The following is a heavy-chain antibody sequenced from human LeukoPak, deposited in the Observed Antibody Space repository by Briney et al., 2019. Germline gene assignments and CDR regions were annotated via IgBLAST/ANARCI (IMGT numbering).Heavy chain of an antibody. Sequence: ASVKVSCKASGYPFNNYDINWVRQATGQGLEWMGWMNPHSGKTGYAQNFQGRVTMTRDTSISTAYMELSRLRSDDTAVYYCARALYSSSSGGVYYFDYWGQGTLVTVSS. D-gene: IGHD6-6*01. CDR3: ARALYSSSSGGVYYFDY. CDR1: GYPFNNYD. J-gene: IGHJ4*02. V-gene: IGHV1-8*01. CDR2: MNPHSGKT.